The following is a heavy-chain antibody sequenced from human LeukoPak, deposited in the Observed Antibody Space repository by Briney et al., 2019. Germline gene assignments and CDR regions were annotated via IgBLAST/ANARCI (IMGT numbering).Heavy chain of an antibody. V-gene: IGHV4-39*01. CDR2: IYYSGST. CDR1: GGSISSSSYY. CDR3: ARGGYSSSWYGFGNWFDP. D-gene: IGHD6-13*01. J-gene: IGHJ5*02. Sequence: SETLSLTCTVSGGSISSSSYYWGWIRQPPGKGLEWLGSIYYSGSTYYNPSLKSRVTISVDTSKNQFSLKLSSVTAADTAVYYCARGGYSSSWYGFGNWFDPWGQGTLVTVSS.